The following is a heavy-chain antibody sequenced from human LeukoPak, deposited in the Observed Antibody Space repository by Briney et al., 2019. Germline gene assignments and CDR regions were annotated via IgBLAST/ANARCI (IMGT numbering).Heavy chain of an antibody. CDR3: ARGGMMTFGGVIVMPLDY. Sequence: PGGSLRLSCVASGFTVSSNYMTWVRQAPGKGLQWVSVIYSGSGSNTYYADSVKGRFTISRDNAKNSLYLQMNSLRAEDTALYYCARGGMMTFGGVIVMPLDYWGQGTLVTVSS. J-gene: IGHJ4*02. CDR1: GFTVSSNY. CDR2: IYSGSGSNT. V-gene: IGHV3-53*01. D-gene: IGHD3-16*02.